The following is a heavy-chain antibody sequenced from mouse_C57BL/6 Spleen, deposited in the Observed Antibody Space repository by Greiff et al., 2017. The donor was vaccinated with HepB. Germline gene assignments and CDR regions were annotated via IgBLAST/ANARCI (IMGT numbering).Heavy chain of an antibody. J-gene: IGHJ2*01. V-gene: IGHV5-4*01. Sequence: EVQGVESGGGLVKPGGSLKLSCAASGFTFSSYAMSWVRQTPEKRLEWVATISDGGSYTYYPDNVKGRFTISRDNAKNNLYLQMSHLKSEDTAMYYCARAGYSNPYYFDYWGQGTTLTVSS. CDR1: GFTFSSYA. D-gene: IGHD2-5*01. CDR3: ARAGYSNPYYFDY. CDR2: ISDGGSYT.